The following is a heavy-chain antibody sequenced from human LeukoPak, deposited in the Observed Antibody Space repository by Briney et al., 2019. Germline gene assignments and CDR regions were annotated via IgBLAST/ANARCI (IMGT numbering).Heavy chain of an antibody. Sequence: PSQTLSLTCTVSGGSISSGDYFWSWIRQPPGKGLEWIGYFYYSGSTYYNSSLKSRVTISIDTSKNQFSLQLSSVTAAGRAVYYCAREKCSGGICYSGFDCWGQGTLVTVSS. V-gene: IGHV4-30-4*01. CDR2: FYYSGST. CDR1: GGSISSGDYF. J-gene: IGHJ4*02. D-gene: IGHD2-15*01. CDR3: AREKCSGGICYSGFDC.